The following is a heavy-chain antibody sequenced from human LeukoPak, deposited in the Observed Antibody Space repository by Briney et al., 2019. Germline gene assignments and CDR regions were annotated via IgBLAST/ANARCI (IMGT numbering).Heavy chain of an antibody. CDR3: ARHRTGVGPYYFDY. D-gene: IGHD3-3*01. CDR2: IYPGDSDT. Sequence: GESLQISCKGSGYSFTSYWIGWVRQLPGKGLEWMGIIYPGDSDTRYSPSFQGQVTISADKSISTAYLQWSSLKASDTAVYYCARHRTGVGPYYFDYWGQGTLVTVSS. V-gene: IGHV5-51*01. CDR1: GYSFTSYW. J-gene: IGHJ4*02.